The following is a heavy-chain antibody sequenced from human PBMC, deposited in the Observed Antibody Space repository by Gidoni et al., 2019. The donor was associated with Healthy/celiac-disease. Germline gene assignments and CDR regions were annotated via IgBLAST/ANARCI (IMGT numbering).Heavy chain of an antibody. D-gene: IGHD3-9*01. V-gene: IGHV3-13*01. CDR2: IGTAGDT. Sequence: EVPLVESGGGLVQPGGSLRLSCAASGFTFSSSDMPWLRQPTGKGLGWVSAIGTAGDTYYPGSVKGRFTISRENAKNSLYLQMNSLRAGDTAVYYCARGFAARLRYFDWLSTPGYYYYGMDVWGQGTTVTVSS. CDR3: ARGFAARLRYFDWLSTPGYYYYGMDV. J-gene: IGHJ6*02. CDR1: GFTFSSSD.